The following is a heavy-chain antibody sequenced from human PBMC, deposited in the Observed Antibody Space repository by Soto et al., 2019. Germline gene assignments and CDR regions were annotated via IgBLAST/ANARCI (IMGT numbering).Heavy chain of an antibody. V-gene: IGHV4-39*01. D-gene: IGHD2-15*01. CDR1: GGSISSSSYY. Sequence: QLQLQESGPGLVKPSETLSLTCTVSGGSISSSSYYWGWIRQPPGKGLEWIGSIYYSGSTYYNPSTKSRVTIAVDTSKNQFPLKLSAVTAADTAVYYCARHTPAISISDHWGQGTLVTVSS. CDR3: ARHTPAISISDH. CDR2: IYYSGST. J-gene: IGHJ4*02.